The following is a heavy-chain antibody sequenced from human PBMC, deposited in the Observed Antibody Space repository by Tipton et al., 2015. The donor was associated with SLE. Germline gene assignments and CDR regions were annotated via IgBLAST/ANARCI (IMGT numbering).Heavy chain of an antibody. Sequence: GLVKPSETLSLTCTVSGGSISSYYWSWIRQPPGKGLEWIGYIYTSGGTNYNPAIKRRVTISVGTSKNQFSLKLSSVTAADTAVYYCARRTMVQGVNVYWGQGTLVTVTS. D-gene: IGHD3-10*01. CDR2: IYTSGGT. V-gene: IGHV4-4*09. CDR3: ARRTMVQGVNVY. CDR1: GGSISSYY. J-gene: IGHJ4*02.